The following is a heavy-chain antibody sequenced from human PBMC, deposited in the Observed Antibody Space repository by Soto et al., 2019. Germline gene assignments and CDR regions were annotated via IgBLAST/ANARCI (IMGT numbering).Heavy chain of an antibody. D-gene: IGHD3-3*01. CDR2: ISSSSSYI. CDR1: GFTFSSYS. CDR3: ARGGSYDFWTGPNSGGDY. J-gene: IGHJ4*02. Sequence: EVQLVESGGGLVKPGGSLRLSCAASGFTFSSYSMNWVRQAPGKGLEWVSSISSSSSYIYYADSVKGRFTISRDNDKNSLYLQMNSLRAEDTAVYYCARGGSYDFWTGPNSGGDYWGQGTLVTVSS. V-gene: IGHV3-21*01.